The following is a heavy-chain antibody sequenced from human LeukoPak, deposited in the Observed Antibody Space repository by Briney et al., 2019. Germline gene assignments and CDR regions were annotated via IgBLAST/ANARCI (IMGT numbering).Heavy chain of an antibody. CDR3: AKGPMVRIDY. D-gene: IGHD3-10*01. CDR2: ISGSGTST. Sequence: GGSLRLSCAASGFTSYNSAMNWVRQAPGKGLEWVSGISGSGTSTYYADSVKGRFTISRDNSKNTLYLQMSGLRAEDTAVYYCAKGPMVRIDYWGQGTLVTVSS. J-gene: IGHJ4*02. CDR1: GFTSYNSA. V-gene: IGHV3-23*01.